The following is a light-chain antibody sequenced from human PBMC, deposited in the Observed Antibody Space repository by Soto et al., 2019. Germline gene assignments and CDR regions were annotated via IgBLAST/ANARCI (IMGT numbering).Light chain of an antibody. J-gene: IGLJ2*01. CDR3: FSYAGYYRVV. Sequence: QSALTQPRSVSGSPGQSVTISCTGTSSDVGTYNYVSWYQQHPGKAPKLMIYDVTKRPSGVPDRFSGSKSANTASLTISGLQAEDEADYYCFSYAGYYRVVFGGGTQLTVL. V-gene: IGLV2-11*01. CDR1: SSDVGTYNY. CDR2: DVT.